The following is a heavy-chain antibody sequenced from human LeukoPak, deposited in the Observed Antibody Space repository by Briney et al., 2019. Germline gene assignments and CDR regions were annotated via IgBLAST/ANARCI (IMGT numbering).Heavy chain of an antibody. Sequence: PSETLSLTCSVSGGSISSNSYSWGWIRQPPGKGLEWIGSIYYTGSTYYNPSLKSRVTISVDTSKNQFSLKLSSVTATDTAVYYCARAMSIAARLQTIFDYWGQGTLVTVSS. CDR2: IYYTGST. J-gene: IGHJ4*02. CDR1: GGSISSNSYS. CDR3: ARAMSIAARLQTIFDY. V-gene: IGHV4-39*01. D-gene: IGHD6-6*01.